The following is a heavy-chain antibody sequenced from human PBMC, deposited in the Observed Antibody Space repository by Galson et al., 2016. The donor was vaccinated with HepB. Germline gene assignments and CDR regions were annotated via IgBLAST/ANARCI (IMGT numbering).Heavy chain of an antibody. J-gene: IGHJ6*02. Sequence: SVKVSCKASGYTFTSYGISWVRQAPGQGLEWMGWSSAYNGNTSYAQKLQGRVTMTTDTSTSTAYMELRSLRSDDTAVYYCARDGIAAEDFYYYNGMDVWGQGTTVTVS. CDR2: SSAYNGNT. CDR3: ARDGIAAEDFYYYNGMDV. V-gene: IGHV1-18*01. CDR1: GYTFTSYG. D-gene: IGHD6-13*01.